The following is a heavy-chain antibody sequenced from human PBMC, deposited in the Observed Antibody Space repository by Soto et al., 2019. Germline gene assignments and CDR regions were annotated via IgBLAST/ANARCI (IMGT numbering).Heavy chain of an antibody. J-gene: IGHJ6*02. CDR1: GGSISSGDYY. CDR3: ARVGIGELLAHGMDV. Sequence: QVQLQESSAGLVKPSQTLSLTCTVSGGSISSGDYYWSWIRQPPGKGLEWIGYIYYSGSTYYNPSLKSRVTISVDTSKNQFSLKLSSVTAADTAVYYCARVGIGELLAHGMDVWGQGTTVTVSS. V-gene: IGHV4-30-4*01. D-gene: IGHD3-10*01. CDR2: IYYSGST.